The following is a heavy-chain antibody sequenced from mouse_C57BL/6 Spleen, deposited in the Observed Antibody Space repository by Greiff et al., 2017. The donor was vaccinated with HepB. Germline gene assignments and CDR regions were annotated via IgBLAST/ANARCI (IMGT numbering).Heavy chain of an antibody. D-gene: IGHD1-1*01. CDR1: GFTFSSYA. J-gene: IGHJ2*01. Sequence: EVKLVESGEGLVKPGGSLKLSCAASGFTFSSYAMSWVRQTPEKRLEWVAYISSGGDYIYYADTVKGRFTISRDNARNTLYLQMSSLKSEDTAMYYCTREGNYYGRGNYFDYWGQGTTLTVSS. V-gene: IGHV5-9-1*02. CDR3: TREGNYYGRGNYFDY. CDR2: ISSGGDYI.